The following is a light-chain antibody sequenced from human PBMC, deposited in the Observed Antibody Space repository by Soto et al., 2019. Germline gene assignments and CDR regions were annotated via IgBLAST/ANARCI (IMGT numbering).Light chain of an antibody. CDR3: QQSYSTPLT. CDR1: QSISSY. V-gene: IGKV1-39*01. Sequence: DIQMTQSPSSLSASVGDRVTITCRASQSISSYLNWYQQKPGKAPKLLIYAASSLQSGVPSRFGGSGSGTDFTLTISSLPPEDFATYYGQQSYSTPLTFGQGTRLEIK. J-gene: IGKJ5*01. CDR2: AAS.